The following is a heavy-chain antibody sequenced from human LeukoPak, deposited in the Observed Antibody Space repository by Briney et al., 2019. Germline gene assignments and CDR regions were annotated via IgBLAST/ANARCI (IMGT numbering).Heavy chain of an antibody. V-gene: IGHV3-11*01. J-gene: IGHJ4*02. Sequence: GGSLRLSCAASGFTFSDYYMSWIRQAPGKGLEWVSYISSSGSTIYYADSVKGRFTISRDNAKNSLYLRMNSLRAEDTAVYYCARAPLYYYGSGSYLDYRGQGTLVTVSS. CDR1: GFTFSDYY. CDR3: ARAPLYYYGSGSYLDY. CDR2: ISSSGSTI. D-gene: IGHD3-10*01.